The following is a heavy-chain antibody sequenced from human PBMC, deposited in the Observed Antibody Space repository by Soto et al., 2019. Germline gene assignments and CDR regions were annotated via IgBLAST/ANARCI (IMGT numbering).Heavy chain of an antibody. CDR3: ATMYYYDSSGYYSDAFDI. J-gene: IGHJ3*02. D-gene: IGHD3-22*01. CDR2: ISTYNGNT. CDR1: GYTFTSYG. Sequence: ASVKVSCKASGYTFTSYGISWVRQAPGQGLEWMGWISTYNGNTNYAQKLQGRVTMTTVTSTCTAYMELRSLRSDDTAVYYCATMYYYDSSGYYSDAFDIWGQGTMVTVSS. V-gene: IGHV1-18*04.